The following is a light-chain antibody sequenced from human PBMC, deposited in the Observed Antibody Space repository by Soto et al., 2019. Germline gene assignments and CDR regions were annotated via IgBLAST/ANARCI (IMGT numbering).Light chain of an antibody. CDR2: EVS. Sequence: QPVLTQPASVSGSPGQSIAISCTGTSSDVGGYNYVSWYQQHPGKAPKLMLYEVSNRPSGVSSRFSGSKSGSTASLTISGLQAEDEGDYYCCSSTTTSTLVFGTGTKVTVL. V-gene: IGLV2-14*01. CDR1: SSDVGGYNY. CDR3: CSSTTTSTLV. J-gene: IGLJ1*01.